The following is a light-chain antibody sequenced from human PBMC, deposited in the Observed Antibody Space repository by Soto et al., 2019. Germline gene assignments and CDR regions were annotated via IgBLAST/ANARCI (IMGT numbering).Light chain of an antibody. CDR1: ENIARY. J-gene: IGKJ1*01. Sequence: DIQMTQSPSSLSASVGDRVAISCRASENIARYLNWYQQRPGKAPELLISAASSLQSGVPSRFSGGGSGTDFTLTISSLQPEDFATYYCQQSYSNPRTFGQGTKVEIK. CDR2: AAS. CDR3: QQSYSNPRT. V-gene: IGKV1-39*01.